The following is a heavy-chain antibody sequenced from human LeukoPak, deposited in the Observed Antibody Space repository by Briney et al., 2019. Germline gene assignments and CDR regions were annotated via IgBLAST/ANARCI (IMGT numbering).Heavy chain of an antibody. J-gene: IGHJ4*02. CDR3: AKRSCSGGSCNFDY. CDR2: ISNSGGST. D-gene: IGHD2-15*01. CDR1: GFTFSIYA. V-gene: IGHV3-23*01. Sequence: PRGSLRLSWAASGFTFSIYAISWVRQAPGKGLEWDSAISNSGGSTNYADSVKGRFTISRDNSKNTLYLQMNSLRAEDTAVYYCAKRSCSGGSCNFDYWGQGTLVTVSS.